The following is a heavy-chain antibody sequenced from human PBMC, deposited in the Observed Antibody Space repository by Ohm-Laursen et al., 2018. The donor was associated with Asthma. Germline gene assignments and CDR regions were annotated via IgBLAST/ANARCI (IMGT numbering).Heavy chain of an antibody. D-gene: IGHD4-17*01. CDR3: STVTTELQYYYYDGMDV. Sequence: SLRLSCAASGFTFSSYSMNWFRQAPGKGLEWIGFIRSKTYGATTEYAPSVKGRFTISRDDSKSIAYLQMSNLKTEDTAVYYCSTVTTELQYYYYDGMDVWGQGTTVTVSS. V-gene: IGHV3-49*03. CDR1: GFTFSSYS. CDR2: IRSKTYGATT. J-gene: IGHJ6*02.